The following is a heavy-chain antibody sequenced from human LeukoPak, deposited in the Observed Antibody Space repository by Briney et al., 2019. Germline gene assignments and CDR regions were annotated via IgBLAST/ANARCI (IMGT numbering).Heavy chain of an antibody. V-gene: IGHV3-21*06. CDR1: GFTFSAYS. D-gene: IGHD6-19*01. J-gene: IGHJ4*02. CDR3: TRDQPSSGWGFDS. Sequence: GGSLRLSCATSGFTFSAYSMNWVRHAPGKGLEWVANINGRGFSIHYADSIKGRFTVSRDNTKDLLYLQMTSLRADDTALYYCTRDQPSSGWGFDSWGRGTLVIVSS. CDR2: INGRGFSI.